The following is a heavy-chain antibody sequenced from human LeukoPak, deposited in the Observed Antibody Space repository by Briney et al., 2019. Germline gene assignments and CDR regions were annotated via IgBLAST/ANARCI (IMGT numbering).Heavy chain of an antibody. CDR3: AKELGSGWSNDAFDI. V-gene: IGHV3-74*01. Sequence: PGGSLRLSCAASGFTFSSYWMHWVRQAPGKGLVWVSRINSDGSSTSYADSVKGRFTISRDNSKNTLYLQMNSLRAEDTAVYYCAKELGSGWSNDAFDIWGQGTMVTVSS. D-gene: IGHD6-19*01. CDR1: GFTFSSYW. CDR2: INSDGSST. J-gene: IGHJ3*02.